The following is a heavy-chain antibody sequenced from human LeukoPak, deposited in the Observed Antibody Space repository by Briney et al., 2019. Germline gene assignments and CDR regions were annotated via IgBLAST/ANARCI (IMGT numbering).Heavy chain of an antibody. V-gene: IGHV3-23*01. CDR1: GFTFSSYA. J-gene: IGHJ4*02. CDR3: ARDCTGGSCFSDY. D-gene: IGHD2-15*01. Sequence: PGGSLRLSCAASGFTFSSYAMSWVRQAPGKGLEWVSAISGSGGSTYYADSVKGQFTISRDNSKNTLYLQMNRLRAEDTAVYYCARDCTGGSCFSDYWGQGTLVTVSS. CDR2: ISGSGGST.